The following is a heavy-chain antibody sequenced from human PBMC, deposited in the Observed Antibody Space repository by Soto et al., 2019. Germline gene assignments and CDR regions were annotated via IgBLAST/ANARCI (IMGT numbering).Heavy chain of an antibody. Sequence: GASVKVSCKASGYTFTRHYMHWVRQAPGQGLEWMGIINPSGGSTSYAQKFQGRVTMTRDTSTSTVYMELSSLRSEDTAVYYCAREAPSRDGYNSWGPGTLVTVSS. V-gene: IGHV1-46*01. CDR2: INPSGGST. CDR3: AREAPSRDGYNS. D-gene: IGHD5-12*01. J-gene: IGHJ4*02. CDR1: GYTFTRHY.